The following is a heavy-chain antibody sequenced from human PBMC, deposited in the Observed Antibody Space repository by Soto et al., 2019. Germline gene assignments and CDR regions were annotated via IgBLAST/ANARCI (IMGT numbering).Heavy chain of an antibody. V-gene: IGHV3-23*01. CDR2: ISGSGGST. J-gene: IGHJ3*02. CDR1: GFTFSSYA. CDR3: AKSLHNWNDVHIEAFDI. Sequence: GGSLRLSCAASGFTFSSYAMSWVRQAPGKGLEWVSAISGSGGSTYYADSVKGRFTISRDNSKNTLYLQMNSLRAEDTAVYYCAKSLHNWNDVHIEAFDIWRQATMVTVSS. D-gene: IGHD1-20*01.